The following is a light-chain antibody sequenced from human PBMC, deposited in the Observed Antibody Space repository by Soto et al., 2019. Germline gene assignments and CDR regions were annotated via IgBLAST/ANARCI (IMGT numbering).Light chain of an antibody. J-gene: IGKJ5*01. CDR1: QSISSY. Sequence: SQMIGSASSLSASVVDRVTITCRASQSISSYLNWYQQKPGKAPKLLIYAASSLQSGVPARFSGSGSGTDFTLTISRLQPEDFITYYCQQSYSQPINFGQGTRLEIK. CDR3: QQSYSQPIN. V-gene: IGKV1-39*01. CDR2: AAS.